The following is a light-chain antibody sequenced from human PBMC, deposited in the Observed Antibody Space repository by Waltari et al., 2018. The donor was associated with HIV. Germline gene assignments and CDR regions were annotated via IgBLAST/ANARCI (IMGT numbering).Light chain of an antibody. CDR2: DAS. J-gene: IGLJ2*01. Sequence: QSALTHPPSVSGNPAQSFTTTSTATNIDVGNYNLVPWYQHPPGRAPKLIIYDASKRPSGVSSRFSGSKAGYWASLTISGLLTEDEAHYYCLTYVSDSKTWHFGGGTYLTV. V-gene: IGLV2-23*01. CDR1: NIDVGNYNL. CDR3: LTYVSDSKTWH.